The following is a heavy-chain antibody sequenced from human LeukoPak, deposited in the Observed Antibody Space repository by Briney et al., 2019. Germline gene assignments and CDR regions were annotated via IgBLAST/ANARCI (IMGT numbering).Heavy chain of an antibody. CDR1: GGSISSGGYY. D-gene: IGHD3-10*01. J-gene: IGHJ6*02. Sequence: SETLSLTCTVSGGSISSGGYYWSWIRQPPGKGLEWIGYIYYNGSTYYNPSLKSRVTISVDTSKNQFSLKLSFVTAADTAVYYCARDGAPRAGMDVWGQGTTVTVSS. V-gene: IGHV4-30-4*01. CDR2: IYYNGST. CDR3: ARDGAPRAGMDV.